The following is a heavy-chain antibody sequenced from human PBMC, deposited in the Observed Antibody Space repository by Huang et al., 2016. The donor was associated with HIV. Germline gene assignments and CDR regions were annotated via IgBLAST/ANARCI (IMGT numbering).Heavy chain of an antibody. Sequence: QITLKESGPALLRPTQTLTLTCTFSGFSLTTIGEGVGWIRQPPGKPLEWLVLIYWDDDKRFSPSLKTRISVTKDTSKNQVVFTMNNVGPTDTGTYYCAHIGRLGDYYMDVWGNGTAVTVSS. CDR2: IYWDDDK. CDR1: GFSLTTIGEG. CDR3: AHIGRLGDYYMDV. V-gene: IGHV2-5*02. D-gene: IGHD3-16*01. J-gene: IGHJ6*03.